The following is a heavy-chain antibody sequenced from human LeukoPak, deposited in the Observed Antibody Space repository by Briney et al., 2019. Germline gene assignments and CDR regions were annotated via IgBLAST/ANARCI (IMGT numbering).Heavy chain of an antibody. J-gene: IGHJ6*03. CDR3: ARAKYDGSGSYFVPQFSSYMDV. V-gene: IGHV3-23*01. CDR2: ISGSGEST. D-gene: IGHD3-10*01. Sequence: PGGSLRLSCAASGFSFSSYAMNWVRQAPGKGLEWVSAISGSGESTYHADSVRGRFTISRDNSKNTLYLQMNSLRAEDTAVYYCARAKYDGSGSYFVPQFSSYMDVWGKGTTVTISS. CDR1: GFSFSSYA.